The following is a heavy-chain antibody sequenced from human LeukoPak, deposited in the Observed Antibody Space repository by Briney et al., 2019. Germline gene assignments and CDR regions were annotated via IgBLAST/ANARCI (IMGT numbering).Heavy chain of an antibody. CDR3: ARDIVRGVRSPDY. J-gene: IGHJ4*02. CDR1: GYTFTGYD. D-gene: IGHD3-10*01. CDR2: INPNSGGT. Sequence: GASVKLSCKTSGYTFTGYDMHWVRQAPGQGLEWMGWINPNSGGTNYAQKFQGRVTMTRDTSISTAYMELSRLRSDDTAVYYCARDIVRGVRSPDYWGQGTLVTVSS. V-gene: IGHV1-2*02.